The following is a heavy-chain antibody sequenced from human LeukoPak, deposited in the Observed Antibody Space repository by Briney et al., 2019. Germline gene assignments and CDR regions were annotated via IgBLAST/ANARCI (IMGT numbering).Heavy chain of an antibody. J-gene: IGHJ4*02. V-gene: IGHV3-23*01. CDR2: TSSSDAGT. D-gene: IGHD2-15*01. CDR3: AKAPATSCSGAYCYPFDH. Sequence: GGSLRLSCAASGFTLSSYAMSWVRQAPGKGLEWVSATSSSDAGTYYAESVRGRFTISRDNSKNTLFLQMNSLRAEDAAVYYCAKAPATSCSGAYCYPFDHWGQGTLVTVSS. CDR1: GFTLSSYA.